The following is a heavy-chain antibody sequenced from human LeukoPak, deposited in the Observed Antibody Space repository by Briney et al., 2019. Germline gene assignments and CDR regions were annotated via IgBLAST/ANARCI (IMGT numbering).Heavy chain of an antibody. CDR1: GGSISRHY. CDR3: ARHVTAADDAFDI. CDR2: IHHSGST. D-gene: IGHD2-21*02. J-gene: IGHJ3*02. V-gene: IGHV4-59*08. Sequence: SETLSLTCTVSGGSISRHYWSWIRQPPGKGLEWIGYIHHSGSTNYNSSLKSRVTISVDTSKNQFSLKLSSVTAADTAIHYCARHVTAADDAFDIWGLGTKVTVSS.